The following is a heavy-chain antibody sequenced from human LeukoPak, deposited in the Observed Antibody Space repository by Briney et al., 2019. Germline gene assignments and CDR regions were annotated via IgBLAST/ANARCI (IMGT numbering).Heavy chain of an antibody. D-gene: IGHD6-19*01. J-gene: IGHJ4*02. Sequence: SETLSLTCTVSGDSISSGGYYWSWIRHHPGKGLEWIGYTYYGGSTYYTPTLKSRVSISIDTSAYQFSLKLSSVTAADTAVYYCARSGPHGGWYYFDYWGQGTLVTVSS. V-gene: IGHV4-31*03. CDR3: ARSGPHGGWYYFDY. CDR1: GDSISSGGYY. CDR2: TYYGGST.